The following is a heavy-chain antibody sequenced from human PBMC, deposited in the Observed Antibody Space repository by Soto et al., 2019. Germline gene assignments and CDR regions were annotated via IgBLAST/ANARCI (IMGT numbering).Heavy chain of an antibody. CDR1: GFTLTNYA. CDR3: EGSLA. V-gene: IGHV3-23*01. D-gene: IGHD3-16*02. CDR2: ISASGDST. J-gene: IGHJ3*01. Sequence: EVQLLESGGGLVQPGGSLRLSCAVSGFTLTNYAMSWVRQAPGKGLEWVACISASGDSTYYADSVKGRFTMSKDSTKKTLGREMNSLRAEDSAVYHWEGSLAWGQGTMVTVSS.